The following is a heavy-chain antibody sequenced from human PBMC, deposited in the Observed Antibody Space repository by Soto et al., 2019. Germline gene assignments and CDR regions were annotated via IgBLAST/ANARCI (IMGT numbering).Heavy chain of an antibody. J-gene: IGHJ5*02. D-gene: IGHD2-15*01. Sequence: QVQLQQWGAGLLKPSETLSLTCAVYGGSFSGYYWSWIRQPPGKGLEWIGEINHSGSTNYNPSLKSRVTISVDTSKNQFSLKPSSVTAADTAVYYCARAYRSHEVVVAARRIWFDPWGQGTLVTVSS. V-gene: IGHV4-34*01. CDR2: INHSGST. CDR3: ARAYRSHEVVVAARRIWFDP. CDR1: GGSFSGYY.